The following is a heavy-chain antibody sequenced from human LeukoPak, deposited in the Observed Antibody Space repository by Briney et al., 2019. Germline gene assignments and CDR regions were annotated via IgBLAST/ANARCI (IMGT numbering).Heavy chain of an antibody. CDR2: IYYSRSA. Sequence: PSETLSLTCTVSGGSVSSSSYYWGWIRQPPGKGLEWIGSIYYSRSAYYNPSLKSRVTISVDTSKNQLSLKLSSVTAADTAVYYCARHILGYCSSTSCEYYFDYWGQGTLVTVSS. CDR1: GGSVSSSSYY. V-gene: IGHV4-39*01. CDR3: ARHILGYCSSTSCEYYFDY. D-gene: IGHD2-2*01. J-gene: IGHJ4*02.